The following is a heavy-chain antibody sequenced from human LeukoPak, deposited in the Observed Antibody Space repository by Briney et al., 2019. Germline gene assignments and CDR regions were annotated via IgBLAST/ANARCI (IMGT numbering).Heavy chain of an antibody. Sequence: GASVKVSCKASGYTFTGYYMHWVRQAPGQGLEWMGWINPNSGGTNYAQKFQGRVTMTRDTSISTAYMELSRLRSDDMAVYYCARDLLFRYNRFDPWGQGTLVTVSS. D-gene: IGHD3-16*02. CDR2: INPNSGGT. CDR3: ARDLLFRYNRFDP. J-gene: IGHJ5*02. CDR1: GYTFTGYY. V-gene: IGHV1-2*02.